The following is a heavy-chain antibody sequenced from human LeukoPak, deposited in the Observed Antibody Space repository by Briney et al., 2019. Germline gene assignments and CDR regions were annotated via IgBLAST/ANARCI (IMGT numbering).Heavy chain of an antibody. V-gene: IGHV4-59*01. Sequence: SETLSLTCTVSGGSNSTYYWNWIRQPPGKGLEWIGYIYHSGSTNYNPSLQSRVTISVDTPKNQFSLNLNSVTAADTAVYYCARGGAARLHFQNWGQGTLVTVSS. CDR1: GGSNSTYY. D-gene: IGHD6-6*01. CDR2: IYHSGST. J-gene: IGHJ1*01. CDR3: ARGGAARLHFQN.